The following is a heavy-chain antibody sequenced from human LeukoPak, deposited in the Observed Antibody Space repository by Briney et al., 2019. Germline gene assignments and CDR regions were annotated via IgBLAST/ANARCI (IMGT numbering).Heavy chain of an antibody. J-gene: IGHJ4*01. CDR3: ASRVYGLGSFNY. D-gene: IGHD3-10*01. Sequence: PSETLSFTCTVSGDSISSTSYYWGWLRPPPGTGLEGIGSIYNSGTTFYNPSLKSRLHLSLDTHKNQLPLKVSSVRRAHTAVYYCASRVYGLGSFNYWGQGTLVTVSS. CDR1: GDSISSTSYY. CDR2: IYNSGTT. V-gene: IGHV4-39*01.